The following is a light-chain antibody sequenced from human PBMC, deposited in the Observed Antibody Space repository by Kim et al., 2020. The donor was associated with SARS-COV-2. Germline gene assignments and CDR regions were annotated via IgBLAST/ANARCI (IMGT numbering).Light chain of an antibody. Sequence: DIVMTQSPLSLPVTPGEPASISCRSSQSLLHSNGYSYLDWYLQKPGQSPQLLIYLGSHRASGVPDRFSGGGSGTDFTLKISRVEAGDVGVYYGMQAIQSPVTFGQETRLEIK. CDR2: LGS. J-gene: IGKJ5*01. V-gene: IGKV2-28*01. CDR3: MQAIQSPVT. CDR1: QSLLHSNGYSY.